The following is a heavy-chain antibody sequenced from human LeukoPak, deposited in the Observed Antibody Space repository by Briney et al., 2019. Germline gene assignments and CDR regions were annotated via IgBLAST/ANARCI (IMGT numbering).Heavy chain of an antibody. V-gene: IGHV4-31*03. CDR2: IYYSGST. CDR1: GGSISSGGYY. Sequence: SQTLSLTCTVSGGSISSGGYYWSWIRQHPGKGLEWIGYIYYSGSTYYNPSLKSRVTISVDTSKNQFSLRLSSVTAADTAVYYCARAAGTTRIDYWGQGTLVTVSS. CDR3: ARAAGTTRIDY. J-gene: IGHJ4*02. D-gene: IGHD1-7*01.